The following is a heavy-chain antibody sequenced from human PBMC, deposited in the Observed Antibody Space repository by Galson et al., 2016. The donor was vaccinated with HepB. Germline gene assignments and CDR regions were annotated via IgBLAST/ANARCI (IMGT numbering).Heavy chain of an antibody. CDR3: ASNNRG. J-gene: IGHJ1*01. D-gene: IGHD3-10*01. CDR2: VSGDPTDI. V-gene: IGHV3-21*01. Sequence: SLRLSCAASGFIFTTYTMNWVRQAPGKGLEWVASVSGDPTDILYADSVRGRFTISRDNAKDSIYLQMDSLRVEDTAVYYCASNNRGWGQGTLVTVSS. CDR1: GFIFTTYT.